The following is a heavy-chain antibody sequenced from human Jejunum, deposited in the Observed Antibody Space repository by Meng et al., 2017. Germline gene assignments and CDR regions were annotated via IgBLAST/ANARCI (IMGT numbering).Heavy chain of an antibody. V-gene: IGHV4-4*02. CDR1: GDSITRSNW. Sequence: QVQLQESGPGLVKPSGTLSLTCAVSGDSITRSNWWSWVRQPPGKGLEWIGEIFHTGSTNYNPSLRSRLTISVDKSKNQFSLKLSSVTAADTAVYYCARALGTYGTFFDYWGQGTLVTVSS. CDR3: ARALGTYGTFFDY. J-gene: IGHJ4*02. D-gene: IGHD1-7*01. CDR2: IFHTGST.